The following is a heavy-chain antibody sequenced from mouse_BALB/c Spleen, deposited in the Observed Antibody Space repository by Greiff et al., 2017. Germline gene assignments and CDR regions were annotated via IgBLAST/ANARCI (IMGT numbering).Heavy chain of an antibody. CDR3: ARCYYGSSSYAMDY. V-gene: IGHV1-69*02. CDR1: GYTFTSYW. Sequence: QVQLQQPGAELVKPGAPVKLSCKASGYTFTSYWMNWVKQRPGRGLEWIGRIDPSDSETHYNQKFKDKATLTVDKSSSTAYIQLSSLTSEDSAVYYCARCYYGSSSYAMDYWGQGTSVTVSS. D-gene: IGHD1-1*01. J-gene: IGHJ4*01. CDR2: IDPSDSET.